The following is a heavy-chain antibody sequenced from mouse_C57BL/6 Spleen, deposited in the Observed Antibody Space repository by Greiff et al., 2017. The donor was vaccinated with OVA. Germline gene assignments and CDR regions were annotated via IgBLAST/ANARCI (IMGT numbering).Heavy chain of an antibody. CDR1: GYAFSSSW. V-gene: IGHV1-82*01. J-gene: IGHJ3*01. CDR2: IYPGDGDT. CDR3: ARGGAWFAY. Sequence: VQLVESGPELVKPGASVKISCKASGYAFSSSWMNWVKQRPGKGLEWIGRIYPGDGDTNSNGKFQGKATLTADKSSSTAYMQLSSLTSEYSSVYFWARGGAWFAYWGQGTLVTVSA.